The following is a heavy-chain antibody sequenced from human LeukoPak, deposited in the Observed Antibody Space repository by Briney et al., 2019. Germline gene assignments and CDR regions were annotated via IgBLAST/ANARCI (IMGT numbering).Heavy chain of an antibody. CDR2: IKQDGSEK. J-gene: IGHJ4*02. V-gene: IGHV3-7*04. Sequence: GGSLRLSCAASGFSFSSSWMSWVRLAPGRGLEWVANIKQDGSEKYYVDSVKGRFTISRDNAKNSLYLQMNSLRDEDTAVYYCARNYGGNSAGWGQGTLVTVSS. D-gene: IGHD4-23*01. CDR3: ARNYGGNSAG. CDR1: GFSFSSSW.